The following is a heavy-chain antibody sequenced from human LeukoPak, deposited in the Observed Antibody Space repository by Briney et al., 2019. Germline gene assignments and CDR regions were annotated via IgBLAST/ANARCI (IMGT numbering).Heavy chain of an antibody. J-gene: IGHJ4*02. CDR3: ARRYDLWSGYYAFDY. V-gene: IGHV4-59*08. CDR2: IYYSGST. D-gene: IGHD3-3*01. CDR1: GGSISSYY. Sequence: PSETLSLTCTVSGGSISSYYWSWIRQPPGKGLEWIGYIYYSGSTNYNPSLKSRVTISVDTSKNQFSLKLSSVTAADTAVYYCARRYDLWSGYYAFDYWGQGTLITVSS.